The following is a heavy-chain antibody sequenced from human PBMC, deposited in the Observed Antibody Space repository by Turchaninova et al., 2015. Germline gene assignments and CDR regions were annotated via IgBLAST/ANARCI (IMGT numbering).Heavy chain of an antibody. CDR1: GYTFTSYG. J-gene: IGHJ3*02. V-gene: IGHV1-18*04. Sequence: QVQLVQSGAEVKKPGASVKVSCKASGYTFTSYGISWVRQAPGQGLEWMGWISASDGNTHYAHKLQGTDSTHPNSPTSTAYMEMRGLRSDDTAVYYCAIILTGPGDAFDIWGQGTMVTVSS. CDR3: AIILTGPGDAFDI. D-gene: IGHD3-9*01. CDR2: ISASDGNT.